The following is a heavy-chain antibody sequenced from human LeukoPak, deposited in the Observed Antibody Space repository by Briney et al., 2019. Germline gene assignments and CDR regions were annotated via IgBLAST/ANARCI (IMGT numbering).Heavy chain of an antibody. Sequence: GGSLRLSCAASGFTFSDYYMSWIRQAPGKGLEWVSYISSSSSYTNYADSVKGRFTISRDNAKNSLYLQMNGLRAEDTAVYYCARERVDTAMVTGAFDIWGQGTMVTVSS. CDR1: GFTFSDYY. D-gene: IGHD5-18*01. CDR2: ISSSSSYT. CDR3: ARERVDTAMVTGAFDI. V-gene: IGHV3-11*05. J-gene: IGHJ3*02.